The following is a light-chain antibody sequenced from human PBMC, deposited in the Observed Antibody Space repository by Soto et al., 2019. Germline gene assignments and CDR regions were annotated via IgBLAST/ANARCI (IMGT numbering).Light chain of an antibody. CDR1: SGHSSYT. Sequence: QPVLTQSPSASASLGASAKLTCTLTSGHSSYTVAWHQQQPEKGPRYLMKLNSDGSHSKGDGIPDRFSGSSSGAERYLTISRLQSEDEADYYCQTWGTGFHVVFGGGTKLTVL. CDR3: QTWGTGFHVV. V-gene: IGLV4-69*01. J-gene: IGLJ2*01. CDR2: LNSDGSH.